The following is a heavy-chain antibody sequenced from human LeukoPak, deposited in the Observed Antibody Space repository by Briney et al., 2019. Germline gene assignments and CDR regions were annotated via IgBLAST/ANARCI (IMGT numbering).Heavy chain of an antibody. D-gene: IGHD2-8*01. CDR3: AKVMKPADFDY. CDR2: ISGSGGST. CDR1: GFIFSSYP. V-gene: IGHV3-23*01. Sequence: GGSLTVTCAASGFIFSSYPFSWVRPAPAKGLEWVSAISGSGGSTYYADSVKGRSNISRDNSKNTLYLQMNCLRAEDTAVYYCAKVMKPADFDYWGQGTLVTVSS. J-gene: IGHJ4*02.